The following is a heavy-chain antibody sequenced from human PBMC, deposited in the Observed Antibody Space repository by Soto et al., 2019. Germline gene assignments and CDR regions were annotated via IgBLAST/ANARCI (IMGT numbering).Heavy chain of an antibody. V-gene: IGHV4-38-2*01. CDR1: GYSISSGYY. J-gene: IGHJ5*02. CDR3: ARVVGATTNWFDP. D-gene: IGHD1-26*01. Sequence: SETLSLTCAVSGYSISSGYYWGWIRQPPGKGLEWIESIYHSGSTYYNPSLKSRVTISVDTSKNQFSLKLSSVTAADTAVYYCARVVGATTNWFDPWGQGTLVTVSS. CDR2: IYHSGST.